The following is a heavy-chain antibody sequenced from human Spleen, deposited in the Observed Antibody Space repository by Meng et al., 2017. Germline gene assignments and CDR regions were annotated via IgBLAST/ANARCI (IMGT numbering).Heavy chain of an antibody. J-gene: IGHJ4*02. CDR1: GGSFSDYY. V-gene: IGHV4-34*01. CDR2: INHSGST. Sequence: QVQLQQWGAVLLKPSETLSLTCVFSGGSFSDYYWSLIRQPPGKGLEWIGEINHSGSTNYNPSLESRATISVDTAQNNLSLKLSSVTAADSAVYYCARGPTTMAHDFDYWGQGTLVTVSS. D-gene: IGHD4-11*01. CDR3: ARGPTTMAHDFDY.